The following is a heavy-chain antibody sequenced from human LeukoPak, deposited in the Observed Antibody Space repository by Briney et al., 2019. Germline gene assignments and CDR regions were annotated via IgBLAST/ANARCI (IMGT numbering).Heavy chain of an antibody. CDR1: GYSFTSYW. CDR2: IYPGDSDT. J-gene: IGHJ6*02. CDR3: ARRGYGESGYYYGMDV. Sequence: GESLKISCKGSGYSFTSYWIGRVRQMPGKGLEWKGIIYPGDSDTRYSPSFQGQVTISADKSISTAYLQWSSLKASDTAMYYCARRGYGESGYYYGMDVWGQGTTVTVSS. V-gene: IGHV5-51*01. D-gene: IGHD4-17*01.